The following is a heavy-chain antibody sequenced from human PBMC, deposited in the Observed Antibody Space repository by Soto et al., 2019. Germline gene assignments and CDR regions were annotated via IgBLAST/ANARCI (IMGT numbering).Heavy chain of an antibody. CDR2: IHYSGST. V-gene: IGHV4-30-4*01. CDR3: ARSRYSGSYFFDY. Sequence: PWETLSLTCTVSGGSISSGDYYWSWIRQPPGKGLEWIAYIHYSGSTYYNPSLKSRVTISVDTSKNQFSLKLSSVTAADTAVYYCARSRYSGSYFFDYWGQGIWVTVS. J-gene: IGHJ4*02. CDR1: GGSISSGDYY. D-gene: IGHD1-26*01.